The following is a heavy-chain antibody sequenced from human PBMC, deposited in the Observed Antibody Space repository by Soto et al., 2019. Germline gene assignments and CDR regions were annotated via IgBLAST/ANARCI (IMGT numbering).Heavy chain of an antibody. Sequence: QITLKESGPTLVKPTQTLTLTCTFSGFSLSTRGVGVGWIRQPPGKALEWLALIYWDDDKRYSPSLKSRLTISKHTSNNQVVLTMTNMDPVDTATTYFVHHAYYSYGFDVWGQGTTVTVS. V-gene: IGHV2-5*02. J-gene: IGHJ6*02. CDR3: VHHAYYSYGFDV. CDR2: IYWDDDK. CDR1: GFSLSTRGVG.